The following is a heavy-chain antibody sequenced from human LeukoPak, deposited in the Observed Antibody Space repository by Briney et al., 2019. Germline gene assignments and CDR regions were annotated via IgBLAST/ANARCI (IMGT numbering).Heavy chain of an antibody. V-gene: IGHV3-23*01. CDR3: TQKTAYDILTGYYSY. J-gene: IGHJ4*02. CDR2: ISGSGGST. Sequence: GWSLRLSCAASGFTFSSSAMSWVRQAPGKGLEWVSAISGSGGSTYYADSVKGRFTISRDNSKNTLYLQMNSLRAEDTAVFFFTQKTAYDILTGYYSYWGQGTLVTVSS. D-gene: IGHD3-9*01. CDR1: GFTFSSSA.